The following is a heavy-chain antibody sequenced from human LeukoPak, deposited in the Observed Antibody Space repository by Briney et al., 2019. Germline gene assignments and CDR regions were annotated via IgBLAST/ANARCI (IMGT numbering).Heavy chain of an antibody. V-gene: IGHV4-39*07. Sequence: SETLSLTCTVSGGSISSSSYYWGWIRQPPGKGLEWIGSIYYSGSTYYNPSLKSRVTISVDTSKNQLSLKLSSVTAADTAVYYCARVAAGIGFFQHWGQGTQVTVSS. D-gene: IGHD6-13*01. CDR2: IYYSGST. CDR1: GGSISSSSYY. CDR3: ARVAAGIGFFQH. J-gene: IGHJ1*01.